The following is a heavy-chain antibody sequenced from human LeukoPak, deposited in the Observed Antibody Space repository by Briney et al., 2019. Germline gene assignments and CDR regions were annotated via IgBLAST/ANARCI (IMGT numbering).Heavy chain of an antibody. Sequence: PGGSLRLSCAASGFTFSDYWMTWVRQAPGKGLEWVANINQDGSGTYYVDSVKGRFIISRDNAKNSVDLQMNSLRAEDTAVYYCATVTGYRGSWYDYYYMDVWGKGTTVTVSS. J-gene: IGHJ6*03. D-gene: IGHD6-13*01. V-gene: IGHV3-7*01. CDR1: GFTFSDYW. CDR2: INQDGSGT. CDR3: ATVTGYRGSWYDYYYMDV.